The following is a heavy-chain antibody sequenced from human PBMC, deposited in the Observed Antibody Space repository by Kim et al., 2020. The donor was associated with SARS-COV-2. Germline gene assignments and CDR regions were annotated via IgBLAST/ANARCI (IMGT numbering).Heavy chain of an antibody. CDR3: ARSSSWSGYELFVGTKYYYYGMDV. CDR2: MNPNSVNT. D-gene: IGHD5-12*01. Sequence: ASVKVSCKASGYTFTSYDINWVRQATGQGLELMGWMNPNSVNTGYAQKFQGRVTMTRNTSISTAYMELSSLGSEDTAVYYCARSSSWSGYELFVGTKYYYYGMDVWGQGTTVTVSS. V-gene: IGHV1-8*01. J-gene: IGHJ6*02. CDR1: GYTFTSYD.